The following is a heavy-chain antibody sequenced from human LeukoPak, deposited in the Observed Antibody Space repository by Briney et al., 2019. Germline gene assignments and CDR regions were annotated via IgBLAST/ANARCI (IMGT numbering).Heavy chain of an antibody. CDR3: AGRYDSSGYPLH. D-gene: IGHD3-22*01. V-gene: IGHV3-23*01. J-gene: IGHJ4*02. CDR1: GFTFSSNP. Sequence: GGSLRLSCAASGFTFSSNPMSWVRQAPGKGLEWVSAIVPSGGTTSYADSVKGRFTISRDNSKNTLYLQMNSLRAEDTAVYYCAGRYDSSGYPLHWGQGTLVTVSS. CDR2: IVPSGGTT.